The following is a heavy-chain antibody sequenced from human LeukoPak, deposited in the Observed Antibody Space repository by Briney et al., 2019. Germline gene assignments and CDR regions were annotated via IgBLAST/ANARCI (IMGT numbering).Heavy chain of an antibody. CDR1: GGTFSSYA. D-gene: IGHD4-23*01. CDR2: IIPILGIA. J-gene: IGHJ3*02. Sequence: SVTVSFKASGGTFSSYAISWVRQAPGQGLEWMGRIIPILGIANYAQKFQGRVTITADKSTSTAYMELSSLRAEDTAVYYCARYPLKGGNSTGAFDIWGQGTMVTVSS. CDR3: ARYPLKGGNSTGAFDI. V-gene: IGHV1-69*04.